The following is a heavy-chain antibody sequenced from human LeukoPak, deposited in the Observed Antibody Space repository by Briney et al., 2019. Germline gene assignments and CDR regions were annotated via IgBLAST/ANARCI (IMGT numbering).Heavy chain of an antibody. CDR3: ARQLDSYHYYYVDV. V-gene: IGHV4-38-2*01. Sequence: PSETLSLTCAVSGYSISSGYYWIWIRQPPGKGLEWIGSLYHSDSIYYNPSLESRVTMSVDTSKNQFSVKLSFVTAADTAVYYCARQLDSYHYYYVDVWGTGTTVTVSS. J-gene: IGHJ6*03. CDR2: LYHSDSI. CDR1: GYSISSGYY. D-gene: IGHD6-6*01.